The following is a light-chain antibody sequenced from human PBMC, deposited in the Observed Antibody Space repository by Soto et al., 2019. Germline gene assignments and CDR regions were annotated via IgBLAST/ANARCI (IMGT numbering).Light chain of an antibody. CDR2: DVS. V-gene: IGLV2-11*01. CDR3: CSYAGSHTYV. J-gene: IGLJ1*01. Sequence: QSALTQPRSVSGSPGQSVTISWTGTSSDVGGYNYVSWYQQHPGKAPKLMIYDVSKRPSGVPDRVSGSKSGNTASLTISGLQAEDEADYYCCSYAGSHTYVFGTGTKVTVL. CDR1: SSDVGGYNY.